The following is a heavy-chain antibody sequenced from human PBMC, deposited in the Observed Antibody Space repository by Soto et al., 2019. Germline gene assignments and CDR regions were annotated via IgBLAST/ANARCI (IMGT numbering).Heavy chain of an antibody. D-gene: IGHD1-7*01. CDR3: ARKLELGGSYYYYYDMDV. CDR2: INPNSGGT. V-gene: IGHV1-2*02. J-gene: IGHJ6*02. Sequence: ASVKVSCKASGYTFTDYYMHWVRQAPGQGLEWMGWINPNSGGTNYAQKFQGRVTMTRDTSISTGYMELSRLRSDDTAVYYCARKLELGGSYYYYYDMDVWGQGTTVTVSS. CDR1: GYTFTDYY.